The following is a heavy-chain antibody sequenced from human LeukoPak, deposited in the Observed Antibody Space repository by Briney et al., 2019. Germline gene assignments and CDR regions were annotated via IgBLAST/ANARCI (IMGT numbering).Heavy chain of an antibody. D-gene: IGHD3-10*01. CDR3: ASPDYYGSGSYPY. Sequence: SETLSLTCTVSGYSISSSSYYWGWIRQPPGKGREWIGSNYYSGSSYYNPSLKGRVTISVDTYKNQFSLKLSSVTAADTAVYYCASPDYYGSGSYPYWGQGTLVTVSS. V-gene: IGHV4-39*01. CDR1: GYSISSSSYY. CDR2: NYYSGSS. J-gene: IGHJ4*02.